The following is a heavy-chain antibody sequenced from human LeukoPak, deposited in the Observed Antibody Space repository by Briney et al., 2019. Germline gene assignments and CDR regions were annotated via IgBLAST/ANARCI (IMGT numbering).Heavy chain of an antibody. Sequence: SETLSLTCTVSGGSISSSSYYWGWIRQPPGKGLEWIGSIYYSGSTYYNPSLKSRVTISVDTSKNQFSLQLSSVTAADTAVYYCSSGYDTREEFDYWGQGTLVTVSS. V-gene: IGHV4-39*01. CDR3: SSGYDTREEFDY. D-gene: IGHD5-12*01. J-gene: IGHJ4*02. CDR1: GGSISSSSYY. CDR2: IYYSGST.